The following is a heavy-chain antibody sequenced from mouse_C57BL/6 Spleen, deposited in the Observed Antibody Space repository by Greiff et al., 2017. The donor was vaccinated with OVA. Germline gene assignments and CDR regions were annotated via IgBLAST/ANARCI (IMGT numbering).Heavy chain of an antibody. Sequence: DVMLVESGGGLVQPGGSLSLSCAASGFTFTDYYMSWVRQPPGKALEWLGFIRNKANGYTTEYSASVKGRFTISRDNSQSILYLTLNALSAEDRATYYCARSTGSNYVGGKYFDYWGQGTTLTVSA. V-gene: IGHV7-3*01. J-gene: IGHJ2*01. D-gene: IGHD2-5*01. CDR3: ARSTGSNYVGGKYFDY. CDR1: GFTFTDYY. CDR2: IRNKANGYTT.